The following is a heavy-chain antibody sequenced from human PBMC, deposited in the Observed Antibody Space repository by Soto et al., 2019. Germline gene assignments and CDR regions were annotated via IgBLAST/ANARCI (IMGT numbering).Heavy chain of an antibody. J-gene: IGHJ4*02. CDR3: ARVTRVGATSFDY. Sequence: SATLSLTYAVSGYSISSGYYWGWVRQPPGKGLEWIGSIYHSGSTYYNPSLKSRVTISVDTSKNQFSLKLSSVTAADTAVYYCARVTRVGATSFDYWGQGTLVTVSS. V-gene: IGHV4-38-2*01. CDR2: IYHSGST. CDR1: GYSISSGYY. D-gene: IGHD1-26*01.